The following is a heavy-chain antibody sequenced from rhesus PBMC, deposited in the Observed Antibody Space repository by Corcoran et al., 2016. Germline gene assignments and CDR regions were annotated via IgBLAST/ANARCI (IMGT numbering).Heavy chain of an antibody. J-gene: IGHJ5-2*02. CDR3: ARRGYLNSLDV. CDR2: ISGNGGAT. Sequence: QLQLQESGPGLVKPSETLSLTCAVSGGSLSSRYWTWIRQPPGKGLEWIGRISGNGGATAYNPTLKAGVTISTGTAKNQFSLNLNSVTAADTAVYYCARRGYLNSLDVWGRGVLVTVSS. V-gene: IGHV4-173*01. D-gene: IGHD5-12*01. CDR1: GGSLSSRY.